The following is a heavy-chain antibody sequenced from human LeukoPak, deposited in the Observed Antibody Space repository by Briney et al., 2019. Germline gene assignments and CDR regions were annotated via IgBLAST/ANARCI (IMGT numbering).Heavy chain of an antibody. V-gene: IGHV3-9*01. J-gene: IGHJ5*02. CDR1: GFTFDDYA. D-gene: IGHD1-7*01. CDR3: DL. CDR2: ISWNSGSI. Sequence: GGSLRLSCAASGFTFDDYAMHWVRQAPGKGLEWVSGISWNSGSIGYADSVKGRFTISRDNVKNVLYLHYCARDLGSYELRGIDLWGQGTLVTVSS.